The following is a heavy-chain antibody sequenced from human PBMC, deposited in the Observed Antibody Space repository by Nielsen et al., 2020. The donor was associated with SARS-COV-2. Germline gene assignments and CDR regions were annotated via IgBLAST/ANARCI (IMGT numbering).Heavy chain of an antibody. CDR2: IYPGDSDT. J-gene: IGHJ6*02. D-gene: IGHD5-24*01. V-gene: IGHV5-51*01. Sequence: VRQMPGKGLELMGFIYPGDSDTRYGPSFQGQVTISADKSISTAYLQWSSLKASDTAMYYCARDGATIRGGMDVWGQGTTVTVSS. CDR3: ARDGATIRGGMDV.